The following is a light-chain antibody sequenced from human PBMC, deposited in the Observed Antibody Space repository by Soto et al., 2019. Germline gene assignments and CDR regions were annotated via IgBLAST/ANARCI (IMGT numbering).Light chain of an antibody. Sequence: IVGMWAPARLSISQDGMCAVSCRASHRVRSNYLAWYQQKPGQAPRLLIYGESTRATGIPDRFSGSGSGTDFTLTISRLEPEDFGLYYCQQYGSSPLTLGGGTKVDIK. CDR2: GES. CDR3: QQYGSSPLT. V-gene: IGKV3-20*01. CDR1: HRVRSNY. J-gene: IGKJ4*02.